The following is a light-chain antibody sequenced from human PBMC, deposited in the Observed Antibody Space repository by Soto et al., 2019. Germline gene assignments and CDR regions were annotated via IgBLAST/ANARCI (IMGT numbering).Light chain of an antibody. V-gene: IGLV1-44*01. CDR3: ASWDVNVYV. J-gene: IGLJ1*01. Sequence: QSALTQPPSASGTPGQRVTISCSGSSSDIGDNPVSWYQHLPGTAPKLLIYTNNQRPSGVPDRFSGSKSGTAASLAISGLQSEDEADYYCASWDVNVYVFGTGTKLTVL. CDR1: SSDIGDNP. CDR2: TNN.